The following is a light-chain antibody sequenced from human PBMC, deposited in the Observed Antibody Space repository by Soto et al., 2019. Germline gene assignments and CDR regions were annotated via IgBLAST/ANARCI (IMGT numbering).Light chain of an antibody. V-gene: IGKV3-20*01. CDR1: RTVDDNS. CDR2: DAL. Sequence: ENVLTQSPGRLSLSPGDRATLSCRASRTVDDNSLAWYQQKPGQAPRLLIFDALNRATGIPDRCSGSGSGTDFALTINRLEPEDFALYFCQQYGSSPFTFGPGTTVDV. J-gene: IGKJ3*01. CDR3: QQYGSSPFT.